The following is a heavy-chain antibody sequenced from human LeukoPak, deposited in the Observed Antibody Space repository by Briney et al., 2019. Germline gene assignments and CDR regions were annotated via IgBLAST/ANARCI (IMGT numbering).Heavy chain of an antibody. CDR1: GGSISRYY. V-gene: IGHV4-4*07. J-gene: IGHJ3*02. CDR2: IYTTGST. D-gene: IGHD6-13*01. CDR3: ARDLRTLYSSNWYVGAFDI. Sequence: PSETLSLTCAASGGSISRYYWSWIRQPAGKGLEWIGRIYTTGSTNYNPSLRSRVTMSVDTSKTLFSLKLSSVSAADTAVYYCARDLRTLYSSNWYVGAFDIWGQGTLVTVSS.